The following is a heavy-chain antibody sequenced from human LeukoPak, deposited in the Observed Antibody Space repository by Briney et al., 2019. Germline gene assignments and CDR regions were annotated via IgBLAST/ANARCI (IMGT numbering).Heavy chain of an antibody. V-gene: IGHV3-7*01. Sequence: RSGGPLRLSCAASGFTFSDYWMSWVRQAPGKGLEWVANIKEDGSEKYYVDSVKGRFTISRDNAKNSLYLQMNSLRVEDTAVYYCARASRGIAANLCFDYWGQGTLVTVSS. CDR3: ARASRGIAANLCFDY. J-gene: IGHJ4*02. CDR1: GFTFSDYW. D-gene: IGHD2-15*01. CDR2: IKEDGSEK.